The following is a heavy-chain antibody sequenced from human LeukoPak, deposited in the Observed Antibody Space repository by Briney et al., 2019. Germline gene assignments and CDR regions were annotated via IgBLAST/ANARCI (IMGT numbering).Heavy chain of an antibody. V-gene: IGHV3-23*01. CDR1: GFTFSDYA. CDR2: VSGSGGST. Sequence: GGSLRLSCAASGFTFSDYAMRWVRQAPGKGLEWVSAVSGSGGSTYYADSVRGRFTISRDSAKNSLYLQMNSLRDEDTAVYYCARDRVLGSTEGFDYWGQGTLVTVSS. D-gene: IGHD3-3*01. J-gene: IGHJ4*02. CDR3: ARDRVLGSTEGFDY.